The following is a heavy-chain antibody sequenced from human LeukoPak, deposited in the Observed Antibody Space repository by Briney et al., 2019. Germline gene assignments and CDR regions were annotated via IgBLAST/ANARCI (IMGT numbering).Heavy chain of an antibody. CDR3: ARGGLTTKDYYYYGMDV. V-gene: IGHV4-59*07. D-gene: IGHD4-17*01. J-gene: IGHJ6*02. Sequence: SDTLSLTCTVSGGSISSYYWSWIRQPPGKGLEWIGYIYYSGSTNYNPSLKSRVTISVDTSKNQFSLKLSSVTAADTAVYYCARGGLTTKDYYYYGMDVWGQGTTVTVSS. CDR1: GGSISSYY. CDR2: IYYSGST.